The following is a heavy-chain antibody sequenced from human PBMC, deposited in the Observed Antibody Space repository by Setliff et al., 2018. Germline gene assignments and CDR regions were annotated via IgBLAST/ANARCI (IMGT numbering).Heavy chain of an antibody. CDR2: INPNSGGT. V-gene: IGHV1-2*04. CDR1: GYTFTGYY. Sequence: ASVKVSCKASGYTFTGYYMHWVRQAPVQGLEWMGWINPNSGGTNYAQKFQGWVTMTRDTSISTAYMELGRLRSDDPAVYFCARDGGGDSDAFDIWGQGTMVTV. CDR3: ARDGGGDSDAFDI. J-gene: IGHJ3*02. D-gene: IGHD3-16*01.